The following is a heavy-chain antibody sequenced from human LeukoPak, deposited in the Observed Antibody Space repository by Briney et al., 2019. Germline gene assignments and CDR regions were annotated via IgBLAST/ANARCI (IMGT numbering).Heavy chain of an antibody. V-gene: IGHV4-4*07. CDR1: GASINTYF. D-gene: IGHD1-26*01. CDR2: IHSSGTT. Sequence: PSETLSLTCTVSGASINTYFWSWFRQPAWKGLEWIGRIHSSGTTNYNPSLKGRVSMSMDMSKNQFSLRLNSLTAADTAVFYCARDIGSRLWGKGTTVIVSS. CDR3: ARDIGSRL. J-gene: IGHJ6*04.